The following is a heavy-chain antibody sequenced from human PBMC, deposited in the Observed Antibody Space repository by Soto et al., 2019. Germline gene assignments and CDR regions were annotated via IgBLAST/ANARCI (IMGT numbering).Heavy chain of an antibody. J-gene: IGHJ4*02. V-gene: IGHV3-21*01. CDR3: ARDRQSTPWYAADY. CDR2: ISGSGGYI. D-gene: IGHD6-13*01. CDR1: GFTFSSYS. Sequence: PGGSLRLSCEGSGFTFSSYSMNWVRQAPGKGLEWVSSISGSGGYIYYADSVKGRFTISRDNAKNSLYLQMTSLRDEDTALYYCARDRQSTPWYAADYWGQGSLFTVSS.